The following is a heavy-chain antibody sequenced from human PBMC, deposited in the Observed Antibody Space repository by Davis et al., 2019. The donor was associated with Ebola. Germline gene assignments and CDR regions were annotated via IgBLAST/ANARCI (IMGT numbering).Heavy chain of an antibody. J-gene: IGHJ4*02. D-gene: IGHD1-26*01. CDR3: ATFSSGSYSPIDY. Sequence: GESLKISCAASGFTFSSYWMSWIRQAPGKGLEWVSYISSSSSYTNYADSVKGRFTISRDNSKNTLYVQMNSLRAEDTAVYYCATFSSGSYSPIDYWGQGTLVTVSS. CDR1: GFTFSSYW. V-gene: IGHV3-11*03. CDR2: ISSSSSYT.